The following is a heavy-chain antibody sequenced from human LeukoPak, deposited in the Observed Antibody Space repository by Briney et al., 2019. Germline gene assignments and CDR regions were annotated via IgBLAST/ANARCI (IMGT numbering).Heavy chain of an antibody. CDR3: ATVPTEWELLLENDAFDI. Sequence: ASVKISCKVSGYTFTDYYMHWVQQAPGKGLEWMGPVDPEDGETIYAEKFQGRVTITADTSTDTAYMELSSLRSEDTAVYYCATVPTEWELLLENDAFDIWGQGTMVTVSS. CDR2: VDPEDGET. V-gene: IGHV1-69-2*01. D-gene: IGHD1-26*01. J-gene: IGHJ3*02. CDR1: GYTFTDYY.